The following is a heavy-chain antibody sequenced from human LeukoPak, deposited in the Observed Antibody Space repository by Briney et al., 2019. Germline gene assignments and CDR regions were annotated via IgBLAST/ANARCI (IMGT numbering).Heavy chain of an antibody. J-gene: IGHJ6*03. CDR3: AKDQKRGYSYGYLFYYYYMDV. Sequence: PGGSLRLSCAASGFTFSSYAMHWVRQAPGKGLEWVAVISYDGSNKYYADSVKGRFTISRGKSKNTLYLQMNSLRAEDTAVYYCAKDQKRGYSYGYLFYYYYMDVWGKGTTVTVSS. D-gene: IGHD5-18*01. CDR2: ISYDGSNK. CDR1: GFTFSSYA. V-gene: IGHV3-30*04.